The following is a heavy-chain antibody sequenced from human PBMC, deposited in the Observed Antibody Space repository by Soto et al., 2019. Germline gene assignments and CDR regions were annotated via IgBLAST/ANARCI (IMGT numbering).Heavy chain of an antibody. V-gene: IGHV1-3*01. J-gene: IGHJ4*02. D-gene: IGHD6-13*01. Sequence: QVQLVQSGAEVKKPGASVKVSCKASGYTFTSYAMHWVRQAPGQRLEWMRWINAGNGNTKYSQKFQGRVTITRDTSASTAYMELSSLRSEDTAVYYCARGGSRQLGRYYFDYWGQGTLVTVSS. CDR2: INAGNGNT. CDR1: GYTFTSYA. CDR3: ARGGSRQLGRYYFDY.